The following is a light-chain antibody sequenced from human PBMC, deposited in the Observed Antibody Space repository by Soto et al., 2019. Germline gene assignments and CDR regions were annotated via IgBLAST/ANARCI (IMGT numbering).Light chain of an antibody. V-gene: IGLV1-40*01. CDR3: QSYDTRLSGSV. Sequence: QSVLTQPPSVSGAPGQRVTISCTGTSSNIGAGYDVIWYQQLPGTAPKLLIFGNNSRSSGVPDRFSASKSGTSASLAVAGLQAEDVADYHCQSYDTRLSGSVFGGGTKVTVL. CDR2: GNN. J-gene: IGLJ3*02. CDR1: SSNIGAGYD.